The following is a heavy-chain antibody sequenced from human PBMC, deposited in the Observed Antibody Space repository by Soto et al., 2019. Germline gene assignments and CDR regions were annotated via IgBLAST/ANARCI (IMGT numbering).Heavy chain of an antibody. Sequence: PGGSLRLSCAASGFTFSSYSMNWVRQAPGKGLEWVSSISSSSSYIYYADSVKGRFTISRDNAKNSLYLQMNSLRAEDTAVYYCVMMYSSGWNVGMDAWGKGTTVPV. J-gene: IGHJ6*03. CDR1: GFTFSSYS. CDR2: ISSSSSYI. CDR3: VMMYSSGWNVGMDA. V-gene: IGHV3-21*01. D-gene: IGHD6-19*01.